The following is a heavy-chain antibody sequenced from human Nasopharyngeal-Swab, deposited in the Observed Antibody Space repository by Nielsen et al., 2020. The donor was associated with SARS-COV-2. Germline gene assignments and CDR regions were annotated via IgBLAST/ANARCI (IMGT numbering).Heavy chain of an antibody. CDR3: ARESPPCSGGSGCIDP. D-gene: IGHD2-15*01. V-gene: IGHV3-21*01. Sequence: GGSLRLSCAASGFTFSSYSMNWVRQAPGKGLEWVSSISSSSSYIYYADSVKGRFTISRDNAKNSLYLQMNSLRAEDTAVYYCARESPPCSGGSGCIDPWGQGTLVTVSS. J-gene: IGHJ5*02. CDR1: GFTFSSYS. CDR2: ISSSSSYI.